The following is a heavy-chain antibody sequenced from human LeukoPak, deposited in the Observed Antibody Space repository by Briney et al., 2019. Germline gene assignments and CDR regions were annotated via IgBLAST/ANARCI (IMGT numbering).Heavy chain of an antibody. CDR3: ARSGTYYGFSDY. CDR2: ISPGDSDT. J-gene: IGHJ4*02. Sequence: GESLKISCKGSGYSFTRYWIGWVRQIPGKGLEWMGIISPGDSDTRYSPSFQGQVTISADKSISTAYLQWNSLKATDTAIYYCARSGTYYGFSDYWGQGTLVTVSS. CDR1: GYSFTRYW. V-gene: IGHV5-51*01. D-gene: IGHD1-26*01.